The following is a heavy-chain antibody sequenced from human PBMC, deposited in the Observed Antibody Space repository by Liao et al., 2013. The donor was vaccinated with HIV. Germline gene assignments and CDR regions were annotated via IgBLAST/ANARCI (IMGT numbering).Heavy chain of an antibody. V-gene: IGHV4-39*07. CDR1: GDSLANPIYF. D-gene: IGHD4-11*01. CDR3: ARSDYSNYVLADY. CDR2: IYHTGAT. Sequence: QVQLQESGSGLVKPSETLSLTCSVSGDSLANPIYFWSWIRQSPGKGPEWLASIYHTGATSYNPSLSSRVTISLHSSMRHFSLEVTSVTAADTAVYYCARSDYSNYVLADYWGQGTLVTVSS. J-gene: IGHJ4*02.